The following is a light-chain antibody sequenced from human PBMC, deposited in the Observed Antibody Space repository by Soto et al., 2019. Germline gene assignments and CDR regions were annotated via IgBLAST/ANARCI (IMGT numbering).Light chain of an antibody. CDR2: GNS. J-gene: IGLJ3*02. V-gene: IGLV1-40*01. CDR1: SSNIGSGYD. Sequence: QSVLTQPPSVSGAPGQRVTISCTESSSNIGSGYDVHWYQPLPGTAPKLLIYGNSHRPSGVPDRFSGSKSGTSASLAITGLQAEDEADYYCQAYDSSLSGWVFGGGTKLTVL. CDR3: QAYDSSLSGWV.